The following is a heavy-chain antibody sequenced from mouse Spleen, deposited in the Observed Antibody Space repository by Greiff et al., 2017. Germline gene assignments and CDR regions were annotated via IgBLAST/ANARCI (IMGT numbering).Heavy chain of an antibody. CDR3: ARQLTGTDWYFDV. V-gene: IGHV5-12-1*01. J-gene: IGHJ1*01. D-gene: IGHD4-1*01. CDR2: ISSGGGST. Sequence: EVHLVESGGGLVKPGGSLKLSCAASGFAFSSYDMSWVRQTPEKRLEWVAYISSGGGSTYYPDTVKGRFTISRDNAKNTLYLQMSSLKSEDTAMYYCARQLTGTDWYFDVWGAGTTVTVSS. CDR1: GFAFSSYD.